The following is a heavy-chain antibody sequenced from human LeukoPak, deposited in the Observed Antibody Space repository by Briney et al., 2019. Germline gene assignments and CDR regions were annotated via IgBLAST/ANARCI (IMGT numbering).Heavy chain of an antibody. Sequence: GGSLRLSCAASGFMFSSFGMHWVRQAPGKGLEWVAVISYDGSYKNYADSVKGRFTISRDNSKNMLYVQMNSLRAEDTAVYYCARDSGYSSSWAFDYWGQGTLVTVSS. CDR2: ISYDGSYK. V-gene: IGHV3-30*03. D-gene: IGHD6-13*01. J-gene: IGHJ4*02. CDR3: ARDSGYSSSWAFDY. CDR1: GFMFSSFG.